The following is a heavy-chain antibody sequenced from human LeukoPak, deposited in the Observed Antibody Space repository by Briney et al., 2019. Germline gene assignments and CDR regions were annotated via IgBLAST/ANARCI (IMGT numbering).Heavy chain of an antibody. CDR3: AKSRGMDYYDSSGYYPFDY. CDR1: GFTFSSYA. CDR2: ISGSGGST. Sequence: GGSLRLSCAASGFTFSSYAMSWVRQAPGKGLEWVSAISGSGGSTYYADSVKGRFTISRDNSKNTLYLQMNSLRAEDTAVYYCAKSRGMDYYDSSGYYPFDYWGHGTLVTVSS. J-gene: IGHJ4*01. V-gene: IGHV3-23*01. D-gene: IGHD3-22*01.